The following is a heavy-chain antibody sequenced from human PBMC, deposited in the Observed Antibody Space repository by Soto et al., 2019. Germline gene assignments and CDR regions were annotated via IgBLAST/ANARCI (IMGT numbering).Heavy chain of an antibody. D-gene: IGHD1-1*01. CDR3: ARVERGTVTTVVDAFDI. J-gene: IGHJ3*02. Sequence: SETLSLTCTVSGGSISSRSYYWGWIREPPGKGLEWIGSIYYSGSTYYNPSLKSRVSISVDTSKNQISLKLSSVTAADTALYYCARVERGTVTTVVDAFDIWGPGTMVTVSS. CDR1: GGSISSRSYY. CDR2: IYYSGST. V-gene: IGHV4-39*01.